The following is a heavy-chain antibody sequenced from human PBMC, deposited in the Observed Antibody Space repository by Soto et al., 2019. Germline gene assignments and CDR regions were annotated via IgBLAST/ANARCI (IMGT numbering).Heavy chain of an antibody. J-gene: IGHJ4*02. CDR2: ISYSRHT. CDR3: ARQKAMGDTFYGS. CDR1: AGSINHYY. Sequence: SQTLSLTCTVSAGSINHYYWRWIRQPPGKGLEWTVYISYSRHTHYSPSLESRGTISVDTSKNQFSLKLTSMTAADTGVYFCARQKAMGDTFYGSWGGGARVTISS. V-gene: IGHV4-59*08. D-gene: IGHD1-26*01.